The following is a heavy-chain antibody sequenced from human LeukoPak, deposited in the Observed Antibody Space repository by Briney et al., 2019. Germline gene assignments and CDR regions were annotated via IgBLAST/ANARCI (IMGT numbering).Heavy chain of an antibody. CDR2: IYHSGTA. CDR1: GDSISSDGHS. Sequence: TLSLTCGVSGDSISSDGHSWSWLRQPPGKGLEWVGYIYHSGTAYHNPSLKSRLALSVDTSNNQFSLRLRSVTAADTAVYYCVRGVGGEYFYFDRWGQGALVTVSA. CDR3: VRGVGGEYFYFDR. J-gene: IGHJ4*02. D-gene: IGHD1-26*01. V-gene: IGHV4-30-4*07.